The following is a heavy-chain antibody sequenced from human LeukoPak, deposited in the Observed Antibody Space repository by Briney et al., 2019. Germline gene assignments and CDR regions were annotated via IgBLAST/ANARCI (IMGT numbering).Heavy chain of an antibody. CDR2: IKQDGSEK. Sequence: GGSLRLSCVASGFTFSDYWMSWVRQAPGKGLEWVANIKQDGSEKYYVDSVKGRFTISRDNAKNSLYLQMNSLRAEDTAVYYCAREVTPYYWGQGTLVTVSS. D-gene: IGHD2-21*02. J-gene: IGHJ4*02. CDR3: AREVTPYY. V-gene: IGHV3-7*01. CDR1: GFTFSDYW.